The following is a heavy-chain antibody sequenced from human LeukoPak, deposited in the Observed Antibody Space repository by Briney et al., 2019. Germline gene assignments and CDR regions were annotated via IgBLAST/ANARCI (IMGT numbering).Heavy chain of an antibody. D-gene: IGHD3-3*01. Sequence: GASVKVSCKASGYTFTSYGISWVRQAPGQGLEWMGWISAYNGNTNYAQKLQGRVTMTTDTSTSTAYMELRSLRSDDTAVYYCARVDYDFWSGRPRWFDPWGQGTLVTVSS. J-gene: IGHJ5*02. V-gene: IGHV1-18*01. CDR3: ARVDYDFWSGRPRWFDP. CDR1: GYTFTSYG. CDR2: ISAYNGNT.